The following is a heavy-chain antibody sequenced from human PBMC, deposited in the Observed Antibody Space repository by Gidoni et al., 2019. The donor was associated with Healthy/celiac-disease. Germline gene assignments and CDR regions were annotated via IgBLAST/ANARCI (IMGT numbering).Heavy chain of an antibody. J-gene: IGHJ6*02. Sequence: QVQLVQSGAEVKKPGASVKVSCKASGYTLPSYAMHCGRQAPGQRLEWMGWINAGNGNTKYSQKFQGRVTITRDTSASTAYMELSSLRSEDTAVYYCARTRGVQLWSRNRYYYYGMDVWGQGTTVTVSS. CDR1: GYTLPSYA. CDR2: INAGNGNT. D-gene: IGHD5-18*01. V-gene: IGHV1-3*01. CDR3: ARTRGVQLWSRNRYYYYGMDV.